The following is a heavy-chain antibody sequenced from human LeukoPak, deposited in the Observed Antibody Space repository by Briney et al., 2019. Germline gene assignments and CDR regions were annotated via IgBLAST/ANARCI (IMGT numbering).Heavy chain of an antibody. D-gene: IGHD3-3*01. CDR3: ARFRYYDFWSGFDY. CDR2: IYTSGST. CDR1: GGSISSSTYY. Sequence: SETLSLTCTVSGGSISSSTYYWGWVRQPPGKGLEWIGRIYTSGSTNYNPSLKSRVTISVDTSKNQFSLKLSSVTAADTAVYYCARFRYYDFWSGFDYWGQGTLVTVSS. J-gene: IGHJ4*02. V-gene: IGHV4-39*07.